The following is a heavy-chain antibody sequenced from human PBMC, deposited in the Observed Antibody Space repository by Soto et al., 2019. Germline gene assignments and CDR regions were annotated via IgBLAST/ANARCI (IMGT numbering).Heavy chain of an antibody. D-gene: IGHD6-13*01. CDR3: ASSSSWYNLFDP. V-gene: IGHV1-3*01. CDR1: GYTFTSYA. CDR2: INAGNGNT. J-gene: IGHJ5*02. Sequence: ASVKASCKDSGYTFTSYAMHWVGQSPGQRLEWMGCINAGNGNTKYSQKFQGRVTITRDTSASTAYMELSSLRSEDTALYYCASSSSWYNLFDPWGQGTLVTVSS.